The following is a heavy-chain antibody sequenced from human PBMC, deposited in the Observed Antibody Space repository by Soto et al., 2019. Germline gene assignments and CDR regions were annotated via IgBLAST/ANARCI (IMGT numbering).Heavy chain of an antibody. CDR1: GGTFRSFA. V-gene: IGHV1-69*01. D-gene: IGHD3-16*01. J-gene: IGHJ4*02. Sequence: QVQLVQSGAEVKKPGSSVKVSCKASGGTFRSFAFSWVRQAPGHGLEWMGGIIPLFGTTNYAQRFQGRVTITADESTSTAYMELSSLKSEDTDIYYCAKDTDHAYDFWGQGTLVTVSS. CDR3: AKDTDHAYDF. CDR2: IIPLFGTT.